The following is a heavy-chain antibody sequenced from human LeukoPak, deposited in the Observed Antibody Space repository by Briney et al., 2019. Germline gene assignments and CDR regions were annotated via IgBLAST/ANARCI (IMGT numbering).Heavy chain of an antibody. CDR1: GFTVSSNY. D-gene: IGHD3-3*01. J-gene: IGHJ6*02. Sequence: GGSLRLSCAASGFTVSSNYMSWVRQAPGKGLEWVSAIYSGGSTYYADSVKGRFTISRDNSKNTLYLQMNSLRAEDTAVYYCARDLTYYDFWSGYAHYGMDVWGQGTTVTVSS. CDR2: IYSGGST. CDR3: ARDLTYYDFWSGYAHYGMDV. V-gene: IGHV3-53*01.